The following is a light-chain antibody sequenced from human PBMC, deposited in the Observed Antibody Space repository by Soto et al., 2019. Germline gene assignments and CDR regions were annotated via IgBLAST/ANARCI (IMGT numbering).Light chain of an antibody. CDR3: QQYNGWPIT. Sequence: EIVMTQSPATLSVSPGERATLSSRASQSVSSNLAWYQQKPGQAPRLLIYGASTRATGFPARFSGSGSGTEFTLTISSLQSEDFAVYYCQQYNGWPITFGQGTRLEI. J-gene: IGKJ5*01. CDR1: QSVSSN. CDR2: GAS. V-gene: IGKV3-15*01.